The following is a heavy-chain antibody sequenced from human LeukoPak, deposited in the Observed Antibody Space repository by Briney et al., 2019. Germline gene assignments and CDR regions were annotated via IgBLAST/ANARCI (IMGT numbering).Heavy chain of an antibody. CDR1: GFTFSTYW. CDR2: IHQDGNEK. Sequence: AGGSLRLSCAASGFTFSTYWMSWVRQAPGRGLEWVTNIHQDGNEKYYMDSVKGRFTISRDNAKNSLYLQMNSLRVEDTAVYYCARGDDFPGDYWGQGTLVTVSS. CDR3: ARGDDFPGDY. J-gene: IGHJ4*02. V-gene: IGHV3-7*04. D-gene: IGHD3/OR15-3a*01.